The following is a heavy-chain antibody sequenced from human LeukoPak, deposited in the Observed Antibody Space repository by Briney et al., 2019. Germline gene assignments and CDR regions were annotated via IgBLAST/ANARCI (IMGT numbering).Heavy chain of an antibody. CDR1: GYDFTIYW. CDR2: IYPGDSDT. V-gene: IGHV5-51*01. Sequence: GESLKISRKGSGYDFTIYWIAWVRQMPGKGLEWMGIIYPGDSDTRYSPSFQGQVTISADKSISTAYLQWSSLKALDTAMYYCARHDRGYYFGLDVWGQGTTVTVSS. CDR3: ARHDRGYYFGLDV. J-gene: IGHJ6*02.